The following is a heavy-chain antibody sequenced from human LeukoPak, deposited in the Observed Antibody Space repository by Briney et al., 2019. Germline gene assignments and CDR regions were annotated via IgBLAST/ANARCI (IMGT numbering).Heavy chain of an antibody. J-gene: IGHJ5*02. CDR1: GYTFTSYG. Sequence: ASVKVSCKASGYTFTSYGISWVRQPPGQGLEWMGWISVYNGNTNYAQKLQGRVTMTTDTSTSTAYMELRSLRSDDTAVYYCARVLRSDWSGIDPWGQGTLVTVSS. D-gene: IGHD6-19*01. CDR2: ISVYNGNT. CDR3: ARVLRSDWSGIDP. V-gene: IGHV1-18*04.